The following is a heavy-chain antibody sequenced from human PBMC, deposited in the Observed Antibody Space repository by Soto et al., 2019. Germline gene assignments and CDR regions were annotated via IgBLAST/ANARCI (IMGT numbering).Heavy chain of an antibody. CDR1: GYSFTSYW. J-gene: IGHJ4*02. CDR3: ARVDKYCSSTSCFDY. CDR2: IYPGDSDT. Sequence: GESLKISCKGSGYSFTSYWIGWVRQMPWKGLEWMGIIYPGDSDTRYSPSFQGQVTISADKSISTAYLQWSSLKASDTAMYYCARVDKYCSSTSCFDYWGQGTLVTVSS. V-gene: IGHV5-51*01. D-gene: IGHD2-2*01.